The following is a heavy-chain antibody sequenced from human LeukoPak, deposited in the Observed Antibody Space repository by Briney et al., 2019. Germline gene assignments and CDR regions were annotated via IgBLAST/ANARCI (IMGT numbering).Heavy chain of an antibody. CDR1: GFTVSSNY. CDR3: ARDQGSVYYDSSGYPYCYYYMDV. Sequence: GGSLRLSCAASGFTVSSNYMSWVRQAPGKGLEWVSVIYSGGSTYYADSVKGRFTISRDNSKNTLYLQMNSLRAEDTAVYYCARDQGSVYYDSSGYPYCYYYMDVWGKGTTVTVSS. CDR2: IYSGGST. V-gene: IGHV3-53*01. J-gene: IGHJ6*03. D-gene: IGHD3-22*01.